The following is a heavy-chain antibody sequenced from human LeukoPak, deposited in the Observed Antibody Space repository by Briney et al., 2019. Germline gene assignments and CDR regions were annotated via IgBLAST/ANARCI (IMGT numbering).Heavy chain of an antibody. CDR3: AREVAGQDWNPWLMDV. Sequence: SETLSLTCTVSGGSISSYYWSWIRQPPGKGLEWIGYIYYSGSTNYNPSLKSRVTISVDTSKNQFSLKLSSVTAADTAVYYCAREVAGQDWNPWLMDVWGKGTTVTVSS. D-gene: IGHD1-1*01. CDR2: IYYSGST. V-gene: IGHV4-59*01. CDR1: GGSISSYY. J-gene: IGHJ6*03.